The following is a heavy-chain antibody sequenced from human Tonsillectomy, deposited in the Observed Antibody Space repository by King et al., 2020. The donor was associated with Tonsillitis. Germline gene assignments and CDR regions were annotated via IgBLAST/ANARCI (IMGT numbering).Heavy chain of an antibody. V-gene: IGHV3-74*01. J-gene: IGHJ4*02. CDR3: AREYYGSGWGYYVDS. CDR2: INSDGSST. D-gene: IGHD3-10*01. Sequence: VQLVESGGGLVQPGGSLRLSCAASGFPFSSYWMHWVRHAPGKGLVWVSRINSDGSSTSYADSVKGRFTISRDNAKNTLYLQMNSLRAEDTAVYYCAREYYGSGWGYYVDSWGQGTLVTVSS. CDR1: GFPFSSYW.